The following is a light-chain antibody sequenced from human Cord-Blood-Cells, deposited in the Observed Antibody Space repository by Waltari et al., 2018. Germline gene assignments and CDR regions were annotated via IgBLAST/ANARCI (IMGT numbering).Light chain of an antibody. CDR1: QSISSY. V-gene: IGKV1-39*01. J-gene: IGKJ4*01. Sequence: DIQMTQSPSSLSASVGDRVTITCRASQSISSYLNCYQQKPGKAPKPLIYAASSLKSGVPSRYSGSGSGTDFTLTISSLQPEDFATYYCQQSYSTPPKLTFGGGTKVEIK. CDR2: AAS. CDR3: QQSYSTPPKLT.